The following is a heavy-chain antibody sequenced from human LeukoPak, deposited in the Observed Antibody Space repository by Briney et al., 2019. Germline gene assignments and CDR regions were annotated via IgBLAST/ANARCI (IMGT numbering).Heavy chain of an antibody. CDR2: MNPNSGGT. D-gene: IGHD1-1*01. CDR1: GYTFTSYD. CDR3: AREEALQGGFVDY. Sequence: ASVKVSCKASGYTFTSYDINWVRQATGQGLEWMGWMNPNSGGTNYAQKFQGRVTMTRDTSISTAYMELSRLRSDDTAVYYCAREEALQGGFVDYWGQGTLVTVSS. V-gene: IGHV1-2*02. J-gene: IGHJ4*02.